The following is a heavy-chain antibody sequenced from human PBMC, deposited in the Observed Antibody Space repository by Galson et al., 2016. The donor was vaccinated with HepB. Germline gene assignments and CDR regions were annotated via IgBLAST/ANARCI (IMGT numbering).Heavy chain of an antibody. CDR3: AKDLADILTGYFEEYFYYGMDV. Sequence: SLRLSCAASGFTFSNYGMYWVRQPPGKGLEWVAVISYDGSNKDYADSVKGRFTISRDNSKNTLYLQMNSLRAEDTAVYYCAKDLADILTGYFEEYFYYGMDVWGKGTTVTVSS. V-gene: IGHV3-30*18. D-gene: IGHD3-9*01. CDR2: ISYDGSNK. CDR1: GFTFSNYG. J-gene: IGHJ6*04.